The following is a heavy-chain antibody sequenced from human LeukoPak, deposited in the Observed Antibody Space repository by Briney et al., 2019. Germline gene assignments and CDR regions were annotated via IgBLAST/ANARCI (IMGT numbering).Heavy chain of an antibody. CDR3: AREGGLRYFDWLLFPYYYYYGMDV. Sequence: ASVKVSCKGSGYTLSNHAFSWVRQAPGQGLEWMGWISADNGNTNHAQKFQGRVSLTTDTSTSTAYMELRSLRSDDTAVYNCAREGGLRYFDWLLFPYYYYYGMDVWGQGTTVTVSS. V-gene: IGHV1-18*04. J-gene: IGHJ6*02. CDR1: GYTLSNHA. D-gene: IGHD3-9*01. CDR2: ISADNGNT.